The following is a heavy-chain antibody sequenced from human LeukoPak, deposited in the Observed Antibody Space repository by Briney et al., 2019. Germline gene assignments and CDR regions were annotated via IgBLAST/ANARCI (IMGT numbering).Heavy chain of an antibody. CDR1: GFTFSSYS. CDR3: ARASRIAVAGESY. D-gene: IGHD6-19*01. V-gene: IGHV3-21*01. Sequence: PGGSLRLSCAASGFTFSSYSMNWVRQAPGKGLEWVSSISSSSSYIYYADSVKGRFTISRDNAKNSLYLQMNSLRAEDTAVYYCARASRIAVAGESYWGQGTLVTVSS. J-gene: IGHJ4*02. CDR2: ISSSSSYI.